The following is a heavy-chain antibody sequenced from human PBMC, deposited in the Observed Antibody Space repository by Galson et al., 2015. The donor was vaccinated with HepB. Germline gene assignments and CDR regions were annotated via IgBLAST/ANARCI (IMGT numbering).Heavy chain of an antibody. Sequence: SVKVSCKASGGTFSSYGISWVRQAPGQGLEWMGGLIPIFGTTNYAQKFQGRVTITADETTSTAYMELSSLRSEDTATYYCASSRNYSDRSGHLNGMAVWGQGTTVTASS. J-gene: IGHJ6*02. CDR3: ASSRNYSDRSGHLNGMAV. V-gene: IGHV1-69*13. CDR2: LIPIFGTT. CDR1: GGTFSSYG. D-gene: IGHD3-22*01.